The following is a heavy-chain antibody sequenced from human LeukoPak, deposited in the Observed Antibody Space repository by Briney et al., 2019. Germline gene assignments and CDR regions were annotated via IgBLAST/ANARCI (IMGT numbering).Heavy chain of an antibody. J-gene: IGHJ4*02. Sequence: PGGSLRLSCAASGFTFSSYSMNWVRQAPGKGREWVSYISSSSNTIYYADSVKGRFTISRDNAKNSLYLQMNSLRDEDTAVYYCARDILTKQAYSGYDNWGQGTLVTVSS. D-gene: IGHD5-12*01. V-gene: IGHV3-48*02. CDR3: ARDILTKQAYSGYDN. CDR2: ISSSSNTI. CDR1: GFTFSSYS.